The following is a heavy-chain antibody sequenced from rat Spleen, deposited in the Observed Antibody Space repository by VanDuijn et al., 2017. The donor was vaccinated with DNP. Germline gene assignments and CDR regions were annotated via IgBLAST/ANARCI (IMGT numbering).Heavy chain of an antibody. CDR3: ARYEVNNYGWFAY. J-gene: IGHJ3*01. V-gene: IGHV3-1*01. CDR2: ISYNGSN. CDR1: GYSITSSY. Sequence: EVQLQESGPGLVKPSQSLSLTCSVTGYSITSSYRWNWIRKFPGNNMEWIGHISYNGSNVYKPSLKSRISITRETSKNQFFLQLNSVTTEDTATYYCARYEVNNYGWFAYWDQGSLVTVSS. D-gene: IGHD1-10*01.